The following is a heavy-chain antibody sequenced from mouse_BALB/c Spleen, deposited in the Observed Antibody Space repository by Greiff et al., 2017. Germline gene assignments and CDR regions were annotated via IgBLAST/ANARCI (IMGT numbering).Heavy chain of an antibody. J-gene: IGHJ4*01. CDR1: GYTFTSYV. CDR3: ARELGRHYYAMDY. D-gene: IGHD4-1*01. Sequence: EVQLQQSGPELVKPGASVKMSCKASGYTFTSYVMHWVKQKPGQGLEWIGYINPYNDGTKYNEKFKGKATLTSDKSSSTAYMELSSLTSEDSAVYYCARELGRHYYAMDYWGQGTSVTVSS. CDR2: INPYNDGT. V-gene: IGHV1-14*01.